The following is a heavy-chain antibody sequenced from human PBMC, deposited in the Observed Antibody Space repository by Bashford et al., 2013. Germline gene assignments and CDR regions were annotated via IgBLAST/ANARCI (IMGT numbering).Heavy chain of an antibody. CDR1: GYILSELS. CDR2: IIPIFGTA. D-gene: IGHD1-26*01. V-gene: IGHV1-69*13. J-gene: IGHJ3*02. Sequence: SVKVSCKVSGYILSELSIQWVRQAPGKGLEWMGGIIPIFGTANYAQKFQGRVTITADESTSTAYMELSSLRSEDTAVYYCARGLIVGATTGSDAFDIWGQGTSGHRLL. CDR3: ARGLIVGATTGSDAFDI.